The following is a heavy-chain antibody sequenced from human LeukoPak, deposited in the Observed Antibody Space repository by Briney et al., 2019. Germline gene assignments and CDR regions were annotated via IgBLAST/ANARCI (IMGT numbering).Heavy chain of an antibody. V-gene: IGHV3-74*01. D-gene: IGHD3/OR15-3a*01. CDR2: IYSDGSGI. J-gene: IGHJ4*02. CDR1: GFTFSNCW. Sequence: PGGSLRLSCEASGFTFSNCWMHWVRQVPGKGLVWISRIYSDGSGISYADSVRGRSTISRDNAKNTVYLQMNSLRAEDTAVYYCARDFSTGLPFDYWGLGTLVTVSS. CDR3: ARDFSTGLPFDY.